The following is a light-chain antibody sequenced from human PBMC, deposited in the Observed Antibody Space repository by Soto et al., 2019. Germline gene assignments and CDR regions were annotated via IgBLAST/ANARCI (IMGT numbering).Light chain of an antibody. Sequence: EIVMTQSPATLSVSPGERATLSCRASLSVRSSLAWYQQKPGQAPRLLIYGASTRATGFPARFSGSGSGTEFTLTISSLQSEDCAVYYCQQYNDWWTFGQGTKVDIK. V-gene: IGKV3-15*01. CDR1: LSVRSS. J-gene: IGKJ1*01. CDR2: GAS. CDR3: QQYNDWWT.